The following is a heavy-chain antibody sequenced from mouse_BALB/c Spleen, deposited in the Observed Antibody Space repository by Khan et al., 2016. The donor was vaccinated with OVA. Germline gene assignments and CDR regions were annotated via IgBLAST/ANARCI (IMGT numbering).Heavy chain of an antibody. J-gene: IGHJ2*01. Sequence: QVRLQQSGAELANPGASVKMSCKASGYTFTSYWMHWVKQRPGQGLEWIGYINPSSGYTEYNQNFRDKATLTADKSSSTAYMQLSSLTSEDSAVYYCARDRIDYWGQGTTLTVSS. CDR1: GYTFTSYW. CDR3: ARDRIDY. V-gene: IGHV1-7*01. CDR2: INPSSGYT.